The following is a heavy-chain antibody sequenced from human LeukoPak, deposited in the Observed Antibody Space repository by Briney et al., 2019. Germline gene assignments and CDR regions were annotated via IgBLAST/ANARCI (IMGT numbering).Heavy chain of an antibody. CDR2: MNPNSGNT. J-gene: IGHJ6*02. Sequence: ASVTVSCTASGYTFTSYDINWVRQATGQGLEWMGWMNPNSGNTGYAQKLQGRVTMTRNTSISTAYMELSSLRSEDTAVYYCARQTSELWLPYYYYYYGMDVWGQGTTVTVSS. CDR1: GYTFTSYD. CDR3: ARQTSELWLPYYYYYYGMDV. D-gene: IGHD5-18*01. V-gene: IGHV1-8*01.